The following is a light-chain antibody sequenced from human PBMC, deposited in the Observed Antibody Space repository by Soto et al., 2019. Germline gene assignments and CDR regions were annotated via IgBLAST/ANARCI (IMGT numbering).Light chain of an antibody. CDR1: ISNIGGNT. CDR3: AAWDDSLNGVV. V-gene: IGLV1-44*01. Sequence: QSVLTQPPSASGTPGQRVTISCSGSISNIGGNTVNWYQQLPGTASKLLMYTNNQRPSGVPDRFSGSKSGTSASLAISGLQSEDEADYYCAAWDDSLNGVVFGGGTKLTVL. CDR2: TNN. J-gene: IGLJ2*01.